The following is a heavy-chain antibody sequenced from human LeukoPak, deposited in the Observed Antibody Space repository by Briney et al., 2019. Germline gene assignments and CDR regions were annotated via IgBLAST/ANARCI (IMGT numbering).Heavy chain of an antibody. CDR3: ARDDSYYSAYDY. Sequence: SETLSLTCTVSGGSINSYYWSWIRQPAGKGLEWIGRMYTSGTTNYNPSLKSRVTMSVDTSKNQFSLKPTSVTAADTAVYYCARDDSYYSAYDYWGQGTLVTVSS. J-gene: IGHJ4*02. D-gene: IGHD2-15*01. CDR2: MYTSGTT. V-gene: IGHV4-4*07. CDR1: GGSINSYY.